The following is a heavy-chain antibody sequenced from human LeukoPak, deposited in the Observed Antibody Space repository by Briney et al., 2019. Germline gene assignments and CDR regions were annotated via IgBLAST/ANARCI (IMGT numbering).Heavy chain of an antibody. Sequence: RASVKVSCKVSGYTLTELSMHWARQAPGKGLEWMGGFDPEDGETIYAQKFQGRVTMTEDTSTDTAYMELSSLRSEDTAVYYCATDRGGQLVKNWFDPWGQGTLVTVSS. CDR2: FDPEDGET. V-gene: IGHV1-24*01. CDR1: GYTLTELS. CDR3: ATDRGGQLVKNWFDP. J-gene: IGHJ5*02. D-gene: IGHD6-6*01.